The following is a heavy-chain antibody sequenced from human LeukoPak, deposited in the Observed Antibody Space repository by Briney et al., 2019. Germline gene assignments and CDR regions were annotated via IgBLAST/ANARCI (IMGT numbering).Heavy chain of an antibody. Sequence: GGSLRLSCAASGFTFNTHAMSWVRQAPGKGLEWVSGINGNGASTYYSDSVKGRFTISRDNSKNTLYLQMSSLRAEDTAVYYCAKNQGYSYYYLDYWGQGTLVTVSS. D-gene: IGHD5-18*01. CDR3: AKNQGYSYYYLDY. CDR1: GFTFNTHA. CDR2: INGNGAST. J-gene: IGHJ4*02. V-gene: IGHV3-23*01.